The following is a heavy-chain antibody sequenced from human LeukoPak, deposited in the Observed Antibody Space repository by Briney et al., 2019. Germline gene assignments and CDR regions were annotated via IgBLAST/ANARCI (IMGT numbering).Heavy chain of an antibody. V-gene: IGHV1-46*01. CDR2: INPSGGST. J-gene: IGHJ4*02. CDR1: GYTFTSYY. CDR3: ASGTPGIGSGSSSLDY. D-gene: IGHD3-10*01. Sequence: ASVKVSCKASGYTFTSYYMHWARQAPGQGLEWMGIINPSGGSTSYAQKFQGRVTITRDTSTSTVYMELSSLRSEDTAVYYCASGTPGIGSGSSSLDYWGQGTLVTVSS.